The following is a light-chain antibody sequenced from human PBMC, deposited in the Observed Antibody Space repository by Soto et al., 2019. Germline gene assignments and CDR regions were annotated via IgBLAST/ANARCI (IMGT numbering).Light chain of an antibody. CDR2: GAS. CDR3: QQSYSTLWGT. V-gene: IGKV1-39*01. J-gene: IGKJ1*01. CDR1: QSISSS. Sequence: DIQMTQSPSSLSASVGDRVTITCRASQSISSSLNWYQRKPGKAPNLLIYGASSLQSGVPSRFSGSGSGTDFTLTISSLQPEDFAIYYCQQSYSTLWGTFGQGTKVDI.